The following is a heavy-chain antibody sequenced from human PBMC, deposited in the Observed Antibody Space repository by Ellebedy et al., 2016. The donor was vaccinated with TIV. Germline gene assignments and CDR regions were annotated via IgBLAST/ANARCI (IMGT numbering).Heavy chain of an antibody. J-gene: IGHJ4*02. V-gene: IGHV3-7*03. Sequence: GGSLRLSCAASGFTFSSYWMSWVRQAPGKGLEWVANIKEDGNEKYYVDSAKGRFTISRDNAKNSLSLQMNSLRAEDTAVYYCARYGITATMDYWGQGTLVTVSS. D-gene: IGHD1-7*01. CDR2: IKEDGNEK. CDR1: GFTFSSYW. CDR3: ARYGITATMDY.